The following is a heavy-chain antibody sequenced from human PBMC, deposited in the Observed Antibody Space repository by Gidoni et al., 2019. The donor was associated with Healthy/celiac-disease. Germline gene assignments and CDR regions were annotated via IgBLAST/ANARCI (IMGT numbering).Heavy chain of an antibody. Sequence: EVQLVESGRGLVKPGGSLRLSCAASGFTFSNAWMNWVRQAPGKGLEWVGRIKSENDGGTAIYAAPVKGKFTISRDDSKNTVYLQMNSLKTEDTAVYYCTTRTDILRFLEWAVWGQGTLVTVSS. CDR1: GFTFSNAW. V-gene: IGHV3-15*07. CDR3: TTRTDILRFLEWAV. J-gene: IGHJ4*02. CDR2: IKSENDGGTA. D-gene: IGHD3-3*01.